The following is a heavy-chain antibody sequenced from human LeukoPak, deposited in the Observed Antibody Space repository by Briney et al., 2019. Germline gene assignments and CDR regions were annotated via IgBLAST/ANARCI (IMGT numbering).Heavy chain of an antibody. V-gene: IGHV1-69*05. CDR3: AKWIVGATVTTGDYFDY. CDR1: GGTFSSYA. J-gene: IGHJ4*02. Sequence: SVKVSCKASGGTFSSYAISWVRQAPGQGLEWMGGIIPIFGTANYAQKFQGRVTITTDESTSTAYMELSSLRSEDTAVYYCAKWIVGATVTTGDYFDYWGQGTLVTVSS. CDR2: IIPIFGTA. D-gene: IGHD4-11*01.